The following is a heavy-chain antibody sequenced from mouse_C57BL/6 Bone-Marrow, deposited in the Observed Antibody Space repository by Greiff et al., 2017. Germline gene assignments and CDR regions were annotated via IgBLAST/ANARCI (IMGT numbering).Heavy chain of an antibody. CDR1: GFTFSSYA. J-gene: IGHJ1*03. CDR3: TRDGYYVGWYFDV. CDR2: ISSGGDYI. D-gene: IGHD2-3*01. Sequence: EVKLVESGEGLVKPGGSLKLSCAASGFTFSSYAMSWVRQTPEKRLEWVAYISSGGDYIYYADTVKGRFTISRDNARNTLYLQMSSLKSEDTAMYYCTRDGYYVGWYFDVWGTGTTVTVSS. V-gene: IGHV5-9-1*02.